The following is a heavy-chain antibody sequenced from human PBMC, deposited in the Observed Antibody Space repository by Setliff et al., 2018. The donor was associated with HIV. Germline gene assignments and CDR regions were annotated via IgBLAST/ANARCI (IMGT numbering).Heavy chain of an antibody. D-gene: IGHD6-19*01. Sequence: GGSLRLSCAASGFTFNTYTMNWVRQAPGKGLEWVSSISSANTYIYYADSLRGRFTVSRDNAKKSVYLQMNSLRAEDTAVYFCARDPDSSGWFVDPYFDFWGQGTLVTVSS. CDR2: ISSANTYI. CDR1: GFTFNTYT. J-gene: IGHJ4*02. V-gene: IGHV3-21*01. CDR3: ARDPDSSGWFVDPYFDF.